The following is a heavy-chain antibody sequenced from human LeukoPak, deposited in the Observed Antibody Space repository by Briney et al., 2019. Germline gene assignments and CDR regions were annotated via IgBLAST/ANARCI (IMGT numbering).Heavy chain of an antibody. D-gene: IGHD1-26*01. CDR2: SNPSGGST. V-gene: IGHV1-46*01. CDR3: ARAGELGQLGRSGSYLY. CDR1: GDTFSSYS. Sequence: ASVKVSCNASGDTFSSYSMRCVRQAPGQGLDWRGTSNPSGGSTSYAQKFQGRVTITTDESTSTAYMELSSLRSEDTAVYDCARAGELGQLGRSGSYLYWGQGTLVTVSS. J-gene: IGHJ4*02.